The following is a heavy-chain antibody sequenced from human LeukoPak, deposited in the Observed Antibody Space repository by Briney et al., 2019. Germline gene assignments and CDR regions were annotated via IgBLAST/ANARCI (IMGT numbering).Heavy chain of an antibody. D-gene: IGHD1-26*01. CDR1: GGSFSGYY. J-gene: IGHJ4*02. Sequence: PSETLSLTCAVYGGSFSGYYWSWIHQPPGKGLEWIGEINHSGSTNYNPSLKSRVTISVDTSKNQFSLKLSSVTAADTAVYYCARSLVVGATTYYFDYWGQGTLVTVSS. V-gene: IGHV4-34*01. CDR2: INHSGST. CDR3: ARSLVVGATTYYFDY.